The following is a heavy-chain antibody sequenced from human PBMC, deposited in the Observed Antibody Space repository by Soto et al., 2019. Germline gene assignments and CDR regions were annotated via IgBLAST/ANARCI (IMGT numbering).Heavy chain of an antibody. D-gene: IGHD2-15*01. CDR3: AKRRGAGGHFDY. CDR1: GFTFSSYA. CDR2: VSIGGST. J-gene: IGHJ4*02. Sequence: VQLLESGGGLVQPAGSLRLSCAASGFTFSSYAMGWVRQGPGKGLEWVAVVSIGGSTHYADSVRGRFTISRDNSKNTLPLQMNSLTAEGTAVYFCAKRRGAGGHFDYWGQGALVTVSS. V-gene: IGHV3-23*01.